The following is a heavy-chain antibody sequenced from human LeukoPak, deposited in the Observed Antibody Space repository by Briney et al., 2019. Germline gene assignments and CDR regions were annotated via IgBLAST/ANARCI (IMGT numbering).Heavy chain of an antibody. V-gene: IGHV4-61*01. Sequence: SETLSLTCTVSGGXVSSGNYYWSWIRQPPGKGLEWLGYIDYSGSSNYNPSLKSPLTISVDTSKNQFSLKLSSVTAADTAVYYCARIAATGIDYWGQGTLVTVSS. CDR2: IDYSGSS. CDR3: ARIAATGIDY. D-gene: IGHD6-13*01. CDR1: GGXVSSGNYY. J-gene: IGHJ4*02.